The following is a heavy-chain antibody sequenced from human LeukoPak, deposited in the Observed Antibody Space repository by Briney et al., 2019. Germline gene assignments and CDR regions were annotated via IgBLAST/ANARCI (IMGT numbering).Heavy chain of an antibody. V-gene: IGHV1-3*01. CDR1: GYTFTSYA. CDR2: INAGNGNT. D-gene: IGHD3-9*01. Sequence: GASVKVSCTASGYTFTSYAMHWVRQAPGQRLEWMGWINAGNGNTKYSQKFQGRVTITRDTSASTAYMELSSLRSEDTAVYYCVRDLGYYDILTGYWHAFDIWGQGTMVTVSS. J-gene: IGHJ3*02. CDR3: VRDLGYYDILTGYWHAFDI.